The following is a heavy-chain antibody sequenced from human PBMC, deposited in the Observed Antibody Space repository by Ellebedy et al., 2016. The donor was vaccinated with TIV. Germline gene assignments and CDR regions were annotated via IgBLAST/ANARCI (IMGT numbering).Heavy chain of an antibody. Sequence: MPSETLSLTCAVYGGSFSGYYWSWIRQPPGKGLEWIGEINHSGSTNYNPSLKSRVTISVDTSKNQFSLKLSSVTAADTAVYYCARARAACSGGSCYSGYFDYWGQGTLVTVSS. CDR3: ARARAACSGGSCYSGYFDY. J-gene: IGHJ4*02. D-gene: IGHD2-15*01. CDR2: INHSGST. CDR1: GGSFSGYY. V-gene: IGHV4-34*01.